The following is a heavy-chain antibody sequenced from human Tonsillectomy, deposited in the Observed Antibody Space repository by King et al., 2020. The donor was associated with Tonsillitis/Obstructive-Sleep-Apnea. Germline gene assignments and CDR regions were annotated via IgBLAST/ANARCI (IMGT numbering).Heavy chain of an antibody. CDR2: IYWDDDK. V-gene: IGHV2-5*02. J-gene: IGHJ5*02. CDR1: GFSLTTSGVG. CDR3: AHTYYDGIWGWFDP. Sequence: ITLQESGPTLVKPPQTLTLTCTFSGFSLTTSGVGVVWIRQPPGKALEWLALIYWDDDKRYSPSLKSRLTITKDTSKNQVVLTMTNMDPVDTATYYCAHTYYDGIWGWFDPWGQGTLVTVSS. D-gene: IGHD4-23*01.